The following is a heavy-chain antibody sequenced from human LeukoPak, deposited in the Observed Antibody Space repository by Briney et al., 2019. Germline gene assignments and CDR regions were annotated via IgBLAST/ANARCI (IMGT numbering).Heavy chain of an antibody. V-gene: IGHV1-69*04. J-gene: IGHJ5*02. D-gene: IGHD2-21*02. CDR2: IIPIFGIA. CDR3: ARGGACGGDCYSRWFDP. CDR1: GGTFSSYA. Sequence: SVKVSCKASGGTFSSYAISWVRQAPGQGLEWMGRIIPIFGIANYAQKFQGRVTITADKSTSTAYMELSSLRSEVTAVYYCARGGACGGDCYSRWFDPWGQGTLVTVSS.